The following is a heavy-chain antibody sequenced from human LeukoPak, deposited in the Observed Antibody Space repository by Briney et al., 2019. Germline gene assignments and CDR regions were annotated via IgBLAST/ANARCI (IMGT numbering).Heavy chain of an antibody. CDR1: GYTFTSYA. CDR2: IIPIFGTA. Sequence: SVKVSCKASGYTFTSYAISWVRQAPGQGLEWMGGIIPIFGTANYAQKFQGRVTITADESTSTAYMELSSLRSEDTAVYYCARDRDSYGYFDYWGQGTLVTVSS. D-gene: IGHD5-18*01. J-gene: IGHJ4*02. V-gene: IGHV1-69*13. CDR3: ARDRDSYGYFDY.